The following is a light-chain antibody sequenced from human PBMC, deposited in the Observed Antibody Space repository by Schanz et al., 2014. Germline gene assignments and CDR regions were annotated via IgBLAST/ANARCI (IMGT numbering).Light chain of an antibody. CDR1: SSDIGAYNY. V-gene: IGLV2-14*03. CDR3: SSYTSTPPLV. Sequence: QSALTQPASVSGAPGQSITISCTGTSSDIGAYNYVSWYQQHPGKAPKLILYDVDRRPSAVSDRFSGSRSGNTASLTISGXXXEDEADYYCSSYTSTPPLVFGGGTLLTVL. J-gene: IGLJ3*02. CDR2: DVD.